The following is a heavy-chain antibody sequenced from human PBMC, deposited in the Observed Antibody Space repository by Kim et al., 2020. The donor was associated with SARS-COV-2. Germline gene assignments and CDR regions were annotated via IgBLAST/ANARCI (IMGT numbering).Heavy chain of an antibody. CDR3: ARVYTAMADY. Sequence: SETLSLTCTVSGGSISSYYWSWIRQPTGKGLEWIGYIYYSGSTNYNPSLKSRVTISVDTSKNQFSLKLSSVTAADTAVYYCARVYTAMADYWGQGTLVTVSS. D-gene: IGHD5-18*01. V-gene: IGHV4-59*01. J-gene: IGHJ4*02. CDR1: GGSISSYY. CDR2: IYYSGST.